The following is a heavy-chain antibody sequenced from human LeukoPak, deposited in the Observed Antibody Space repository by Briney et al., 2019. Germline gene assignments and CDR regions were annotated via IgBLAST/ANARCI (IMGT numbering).Heavy chain of an antibody. CDR2: INHSGST. CDR3: ASRQGYSYGPRDY. J-gene: IGHJ4*02. D-gene: IGHD5-18*01. V-gene: IGHV4-34*01. CDR1: GGSFSGYY. Sequence: PSETLSLTCAVYGGSFSGYYWSWIRRPPGKGLEWIGEINHSGSTNYNPSLKSRVTISVDTSKNQFSLKLSSVTAADTAVYYCASRQGYSYGPRDYWGQGTLVTVSS.